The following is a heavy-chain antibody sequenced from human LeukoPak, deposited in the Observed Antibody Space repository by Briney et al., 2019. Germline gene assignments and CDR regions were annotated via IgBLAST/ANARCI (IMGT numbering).Heavy chain of an antibody. CDR2: IYWNDDK. D-gene: IGHD3-3*01. V-gene: IGHV2-5*01. Sequence: KESGPTLVKPTQTLTLTCTFSGFSLSTSGVGVGWIRQPPGKALEWLALIYWNDDKRYSPSLKSRLTITKDTSKNQVVLTMTNMDPVDTATYYCARYLTRAYDFWSGTYDYWGQGTLVTVSS. CDR3: ARYLTRAYDFWSGTYDY. J-gene: IGHJ4*02. CDR1: GFSLSTSGVG.